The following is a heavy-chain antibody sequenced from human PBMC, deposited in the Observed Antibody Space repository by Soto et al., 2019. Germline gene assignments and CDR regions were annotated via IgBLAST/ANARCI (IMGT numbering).Heavy chain of an antibody. CDR1: GVSISSHY. CDR2: INYSGNT. J-gene: IGHJ4*02. Sequence: SETLSLTCTVSGVSISSHYWNLIRQPPGKGLEWIGYINYSGNTNYNPSLKSRVTISLDTSKSQFSLKLNSVTAADTAVYYCARGGGGSGSQDFDYWGQGNMVTVSS. V-gene: IGHV4-59*11. D-gene: IGHD3-10*01. CDR3: ARGGGGSGSQDFDY.